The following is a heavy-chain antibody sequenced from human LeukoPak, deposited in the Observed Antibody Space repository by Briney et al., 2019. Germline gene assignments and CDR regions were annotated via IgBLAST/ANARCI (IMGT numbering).Heavy chain of an antibody. D-gene: IGHD6-19*01. Sequence: GRSLRLSCAASGFTFSSYAMHWVRQAPGKGLEWVAVISYDGSNKYYADSVKGRFTISRDNSKNTLYLQMNSLRAEDTAVYYCARPKIRHSSGWKTYYFDYWGQGTLVTVSS. J-gene: IGHJ4*02. CDR3: ARPKIRHSSGWKTYYFDY. CDR2: ISYDGSNK. V-gene: IGHV3-30-3*01. CDR1: GFTFSSYA.